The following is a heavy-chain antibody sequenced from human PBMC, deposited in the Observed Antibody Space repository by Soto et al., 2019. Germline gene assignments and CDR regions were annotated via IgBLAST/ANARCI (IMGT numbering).Heavy chain of an antibody. CDR1: GFTFSSYW. V-gene: IGHV3-7*01. J-gene: IGHJ6*03. CDR2: IKQDGSEK. Sequence: EVQLVESGGGLVQPGGSLRLSCAASGFTFSSYWMSWVRQAPGKGLEWVANIKQDGSEKYYVDSVKGRFTISRDNAKNSLYLQMNSLRAEDTAVYYCARVHCSSTSCLSLHDYYYYYMAVWGKGTTVTVSS. D-gene: IGHD2-2*01. CDR3: ARVHCSSTSCLSLHDYYYYYMAV.